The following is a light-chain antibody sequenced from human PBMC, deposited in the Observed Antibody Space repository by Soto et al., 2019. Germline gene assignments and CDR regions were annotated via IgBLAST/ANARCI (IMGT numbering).Light chain of an antibody. CDR2: EVY. J-gene: IGLJ3*02. CDR1: GNDVGGYNY. CDR3: ASYAGSNNWGV. V-gene: IGLV2-8*01. Sequence: QLVLTQPPSASGSPGQSVTISCTGTGNDVGGYNYVSWYQQYPGKAPKLIIYEVYKRPSGVPDRFSGSKSGNTASLTVSGLQAEDEADYYCASYAGSNNWGVFGGGTQLTVL.